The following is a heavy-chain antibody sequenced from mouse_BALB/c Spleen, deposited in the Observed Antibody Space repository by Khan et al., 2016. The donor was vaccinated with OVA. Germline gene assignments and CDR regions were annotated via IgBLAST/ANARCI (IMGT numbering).Heavy chain of an antibody. CDR3: ARRNYFGYTFAY. V-gene: IGHV1-77*01. J-gene: IGHJ3*01. CDR1: GYTFTDYY. D-gene: IGHD1-2*01. Sequence: QVQLQQSGAELARPGASVKLSCKASGYTFTDYYINWVKQRTGQGLEWIGEISPGSGDTYYNERFKGKATLTADKSSSTAYLQLSSLTSEAAAVYFCARRNYFGYTFAYWGQGTRGTVSA. CDR2: ISPGSGDT.